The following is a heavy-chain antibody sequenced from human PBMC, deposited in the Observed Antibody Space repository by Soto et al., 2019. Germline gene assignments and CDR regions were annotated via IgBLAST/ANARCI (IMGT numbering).Heavy chain of an antibody. CDR2: ISYAGSNK. D-gene: IGHD5-18*01. J-gene: IGHJ3*02. Sequence: QVQLVESGGGVVQPGRSLRLSCAASGFTFSSYGMHWVRQAPGKGLEWVAVISYAGSNKYYADSVKGRVTISRDNSTNTLYLQMTSLRADDPAVYYCADWRIQLCLRSDAAFDIWCQGPMVTVSS. V-gene: IGHV3-30*03. CDR1: GFTFSSYG. CDR3: ADWRIQLCLRSDAAFDI.